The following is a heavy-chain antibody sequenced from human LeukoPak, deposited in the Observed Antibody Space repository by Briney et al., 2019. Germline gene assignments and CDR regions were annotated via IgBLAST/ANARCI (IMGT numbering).Heavy chain of an antibody. CDR2: ISAYNGNT. V-gene: IGHV1-18*01. D-gene: IGHD6-19*01. Sequence: GASVKVSCKASGYTFTTYGFSWVRQAPGQGLEWLGWISAYNGNTNYAQKVQDRVTLTTDTSTGTAYMELRSLRSDDTAVYYCARERAVADLKTYGMDVWGQGTTVTVSS. J-gene: IGHJ6*02. CDR1: GYTFTTYG. CDR3: ARERAVADLKTYGMDV.